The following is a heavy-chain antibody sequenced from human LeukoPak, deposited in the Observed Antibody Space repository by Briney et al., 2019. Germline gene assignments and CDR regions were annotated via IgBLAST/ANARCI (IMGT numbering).Heavy chain of an antibody. D-gene: IGHD6-13*01. Sequence: ASVKVSCKASGYTFTSYAMHWVRQAPGQRLEWMGWINAGNGNTNYAQKLQGRLTLTTDTSTSTAYMELRSLRSADTAVYYCASTTPPPIAAPGTRGLGYYGMDVWGQGTTVTVSS. CDR3: ASTTPPPIAAPGTRGLGYYGMDV. J-gene: IGHJ6*02. CDR1: GYTFTSYA. V-gene: IGHV1-3*01. CDR2: INAGNGNT.